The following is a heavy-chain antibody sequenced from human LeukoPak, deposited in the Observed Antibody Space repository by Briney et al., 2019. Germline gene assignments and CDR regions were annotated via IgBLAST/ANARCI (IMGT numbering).Heavy chain of an antibody. CDR3: AKDVSHSSGWYGDY. CDR1: GFTFSSYG. J-gene: IGHJ4*02. V-gene: IGHV3-30*02. D-gene: IGHD6-19*01. CDR2: IRYDGSNK. Sequence: GGSLRLSCAASGFTFSSYGMHWVRQAPGKGLEWVAFIRYDGSNKYYADSVKGRFTISRDNSENTLYLQMNSLRAEDTAVYYCAKDVSHSSGWYGDYWGQGTLVTASS.